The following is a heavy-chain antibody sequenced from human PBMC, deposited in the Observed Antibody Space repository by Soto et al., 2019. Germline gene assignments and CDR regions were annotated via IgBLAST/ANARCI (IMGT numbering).Heavy chain of an antibody. V-gene: IGHV3-7*01. CDR2: IKEDGSDT. Sequence: EVQLVESGGDLVQPGGSLRLSCAASGFVFGSSWMQWVRQAPGKGPEWVAIIKEDGSDTYYVDSVKGRFTISRDNAKNSLYLQMDGLRREDTAVYFCGRGGGWTFSSWGQGTLVTVSS. CDR1: GFVFGSSW. J-gene: IGHJ5*02. CDR3: GRGGGWTFSS.